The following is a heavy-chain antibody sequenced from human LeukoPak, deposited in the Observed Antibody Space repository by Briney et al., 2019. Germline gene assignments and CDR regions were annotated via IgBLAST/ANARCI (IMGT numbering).Heavy chain of an antibody. D-gene: IGHD5-18*01. V-gene: IGHV3-30*02. Sequence: GGAPRLSCAASGNTFSSYGMHWGRPAPGKGVNWVAFIRYDGSEEYYADSVKGRFTISRDNSKKTLYLQMNSLRAEDTAVYYCAKGYTYTFDYFDSWGQGTLVTVSS. CDR3: AKGYTYTFDYFDS. CDR1: GNTFSSYG. CDR2: IRYDGSEE. J-gene: IGHJ4*02.